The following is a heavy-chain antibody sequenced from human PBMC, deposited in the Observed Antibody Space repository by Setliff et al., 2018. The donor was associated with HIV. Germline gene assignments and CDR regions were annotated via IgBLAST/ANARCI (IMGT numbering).Heavy chain of an antibody. CDR3: ARILRLNWFDP. V-gene: IGHV4-34*01. Sequence: SETLSLTCAVYGGSFSGYCWSWIRQPPGKGLEWIGEINHSGRTKYNPSLKSRVTTSVGTSKNQFSLKLSSVTAADTAVYYCARILRLNWFDPWGQGTLVTVSS. CDR1: GGSFSGYC. CDR2: INHSGRT. J-gene: IGHJ5*02.